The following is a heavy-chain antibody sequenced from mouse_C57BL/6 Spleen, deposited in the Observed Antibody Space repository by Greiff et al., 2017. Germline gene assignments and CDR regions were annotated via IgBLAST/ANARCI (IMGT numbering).Heavy chain of an antibody. D-gene: IGHD3-2*02. CDR2: NYPGSGST. J-gene: IGHJ2*01. V-gene: IGHV1-55*01. CDR3: ARMAGLRLPFDY. CDR1: GYTFTSYW. Sequence: VQLQQPGAELVKPGASVKMSCTASGYTFTSYWITWVKQRPGPGLEWIGDNYPGSGSTNYNEKFKSKATLTVDPSSSTDYMPRSSLTSEDSAVYYCARMAGLRLPFDYWGQGTTLTVSS.